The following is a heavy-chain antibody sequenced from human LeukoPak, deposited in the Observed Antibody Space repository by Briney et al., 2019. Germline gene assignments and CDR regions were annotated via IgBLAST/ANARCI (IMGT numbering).Heavy chain of an antibody. CDR3: ARGGIAAAAPFDC. V-gene: IGHV4-38-2*01. Sequence: SETLSLTCAVSGYSISSGYYWGWIRQPPGKGLEWIGSIYHSGSTYYNPSLKSRVTISVDTSKHQFSLKLSSVTAADTAVYYCARGGIAAAAPFDCWGQGTLVTVSS. D-gene: IGHD6-13*01. CDR1: GYSISSGYY. J-gene: IGHJ4*02. CDR2: IYHSGST.